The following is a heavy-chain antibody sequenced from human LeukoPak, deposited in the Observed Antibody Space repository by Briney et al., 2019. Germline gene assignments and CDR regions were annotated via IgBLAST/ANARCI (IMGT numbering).Heavy chain of an antibody. V-gene: IGHV3-20*04. Sequence: GGSLRLSCAASGFTFDEYGMSWVRQAPGKGLEWVSGINWNGGSTVYADSVKGRFTISRDNAKNSLYLQMNSLRAEDTALYYCARDYSGSYRYFDYWGQGTLVTVSS. CDR3: ARDYSGSYRYFDY. CDR1: GFTFDEYG. CDR2: INWNGGST. J-gene: IGHJ4*02. D-gene: IGHD1-26*01.